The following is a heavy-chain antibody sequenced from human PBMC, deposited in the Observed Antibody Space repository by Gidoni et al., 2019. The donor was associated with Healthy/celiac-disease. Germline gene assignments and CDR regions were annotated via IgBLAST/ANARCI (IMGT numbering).Heavy chain of an antibody. Sequence: QVQLQESGPGLVKPSETLSLTCTVSGGSISSYYWSWIRQPPGKGLEWIGYIYYSGSTNYNPSLKSRVTISVDTSKNQFSLKLSSVTAADTAVYYCAREAGGSSWYNWFDPWGQGTLVTVSS. CDR2: IYYSGST. CDR1: GGSISSYY. CDR3: AREAGGSSWYNWFDP. D-gene: IGHD6-13*01. J-gene: IGHJ5*02. V-gene: IGHV4-59*01.